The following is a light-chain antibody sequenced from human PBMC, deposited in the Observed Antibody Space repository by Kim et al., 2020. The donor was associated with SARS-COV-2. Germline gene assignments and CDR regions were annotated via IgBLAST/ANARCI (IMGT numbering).Light chain of an antibody. Sequence: QPSTIPCTGTNNDIGNSDYVSWYQQPPGKAPNLTIYDVSRRPSAASNRFSGSKSGNTASLTISGLQAEDEADYYCSSYTSRNTLIFGGGTQLTVL. CDR1: NNDIGNSDY. V-gene: IGLV2-14*03. CDR3: SSYTSRNTLI. CDR2: DVS. J-gene: IGLJ2*01.